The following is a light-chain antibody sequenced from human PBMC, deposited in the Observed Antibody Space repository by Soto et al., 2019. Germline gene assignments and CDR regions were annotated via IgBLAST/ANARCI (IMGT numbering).Light chain of an antibody. CDR1: QSVLYSSNNKNY. CDR2: WAS. Sequence: DIVMTRSPDSLAVSLGERATINCKSSQSVLYSSNNKNYLAWYQQKPGQPPKLLIYWASTRESGVPDRFSGSGSGTDFTLTISSLQAEDVAVHYCQQYYSTPLFGQGTKLEIK. J-gene: IGKJ2*01. CDR3: QQYYSTPL. V-gene: IGKV4-1*01.